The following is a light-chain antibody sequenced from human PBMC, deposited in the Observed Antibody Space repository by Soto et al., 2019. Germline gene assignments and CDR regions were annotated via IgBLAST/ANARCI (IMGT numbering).Light chain of an antibody. V-gene: IGKV1-33*01. CDR1: NDINKN. Sequence: IQLTQPPSSPSASVGARVTITCQGRNDINKNLIWYQQKPGKAPKLLIYDASDLETGVPSRFSGSGSGTGFTFTISSLQPEDFATYHCQQYESPPLTFGQGTRLEIK. CDR3: QQYESPPLT. CDR2: DAS. J-gene: IGKJ5*01.